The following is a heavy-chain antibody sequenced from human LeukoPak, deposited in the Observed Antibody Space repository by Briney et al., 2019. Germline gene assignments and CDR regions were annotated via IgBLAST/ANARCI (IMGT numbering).Heavy chain of an antibody. Sequence: GGSLRLSCAASGFTFSSYAMSWVRQAPGKGLGWVSAISGSGGSTYYADSVKGRFTISRDNSKNTLYLQMNSLRAEDTAVYYCATPGPVLRFLEWLLHWGQGTLVTVSS. CDR1: GFTFSSYA. CDR2: ISGSGGST. D-gene: IGHD3-3*01. V-gene: IGHV3-23*01. CDR3: ATPGPVLRFLEWLLH. J-gene: IGHJ4*02.